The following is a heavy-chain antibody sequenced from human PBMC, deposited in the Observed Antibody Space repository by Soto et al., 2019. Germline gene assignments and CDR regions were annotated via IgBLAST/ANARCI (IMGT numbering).Heavy chain of an antibody. CDR2: IYYSGST. D-gene: IGHD3-3*01. CDR1: GGSISSSSYY. J-gene: IGHJ6*02. V-gene: IGHV4-39*01. CDR3: ARHFNSAADVIWSGYYARMIHYYYGMDV. Sequence: SEALSLSCTVSGGSISSSSYYWGWIRQPPGKGLEWIGSIYYSGSTYYNPSLKSRVTISVDTSKNQFSLKLSSVTAADTAVYYCARHFNSAADVIWSGYYARMIHYYYGMDVWGQGTTVTVSS.